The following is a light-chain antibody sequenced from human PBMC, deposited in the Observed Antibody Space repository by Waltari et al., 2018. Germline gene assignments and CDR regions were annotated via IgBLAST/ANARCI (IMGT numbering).Light chain of an antibody. CDR3: QSYDSSLSGYV. Sequence: QSVLTQPPSVSGAPGQRVTISCTGSSSNIGAGYDVHWYQQLPGTAPKLLILGNTNRPSGVPDRFSGSKSGTSASLAITGLQAEDEADYYFQSYDSSLSGYVFGTGTKVTVL. J-gene: IGLJ1*01. V-gene: IGLV1-40*01. CDR1: SSNIGAGYD. CDR2: GNT.